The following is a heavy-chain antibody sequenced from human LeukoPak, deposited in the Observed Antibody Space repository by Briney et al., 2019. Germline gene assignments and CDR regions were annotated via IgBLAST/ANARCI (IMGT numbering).Heavy chain of an antibody. V-gene: IGHV3-7*01. Sequence: GGSLRLSCAASGFTFSTYWMSWVRQAPGKGLEWVANIKQDGSEKYYVDSVKGRFTISRDNAKNSLYLQMNSLRAEDTAVYYCASASYYDILTGYSEYYFDYWGQGTLVTVSS. D-gene: IGHD3-9*01. J-gene: IGHJ4*02. CDR1: GFTFSTYW. CDR2: IKQDGSEK. CDR3: ASASYYDILTGYSEYYFDY.